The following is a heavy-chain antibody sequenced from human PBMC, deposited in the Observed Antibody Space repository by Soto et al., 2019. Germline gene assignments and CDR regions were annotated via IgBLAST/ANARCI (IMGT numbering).Heavy chain of an antibody. CDR2: IYYSGST. J-gene: IGHJ4*02. CDR1: GGSISSYY. Sequence: PSETLSLTCTVSGGSISSYYWSWIRQPPGKGLEWIGYIYYSGSTNYNPSLKSRVTISVDTSKNQFSLKLSSVTAADTAVYYCVRHPRKSSSLDYGGQGNLVTVSS. CDR3: VRHPRKSSSLDY. D-gene: IGHD6-13*01. V-gene: IGHV4-59*08.